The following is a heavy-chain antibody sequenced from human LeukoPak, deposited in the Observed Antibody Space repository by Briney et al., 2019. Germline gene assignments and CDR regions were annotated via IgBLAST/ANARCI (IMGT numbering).Heavy chain of an antibody. Sequence: SVKVSCKASGGTFSSYAISWVRQAPGQGLEWMERIIPILGIANYAQKFQGRVTITADKSTSTAYMELSSLRSEDTAVYYCARDKYSGYGNLDYWGQGTLVTVSS. V-gene: IGHV1-69*04. D-gene: IGHD5-12*01. CDR1: GGTFSSYA. CDR2: IIPILGIA. CDR3: ARDKYSGYGNLDY. J-gene: IGHJ4*02.